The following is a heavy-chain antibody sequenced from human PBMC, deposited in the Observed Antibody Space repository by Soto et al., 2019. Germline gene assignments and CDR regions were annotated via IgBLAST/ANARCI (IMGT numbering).Heavy chain of an antibody. CDR3: AKDFYHFGGVSTKKLNWFDP. CDR1: GFTFSSYG. D-gene: IGHD3-3*01. V-gene: IGHV3-33*06. CDR2: IWYDGSNK. Sequence: PGGSLRLSCAASGFTFSSYGMHWVRQAPGKGLEWVAVIWYDGSNKYYADSVKGRFTISRDNSKNTLYLQMNSLRAEDTAVYYCAKDFYHFGGVSTKKLNWFDPWGQGTLVTVSS. J-gene: IGHJ5*02.